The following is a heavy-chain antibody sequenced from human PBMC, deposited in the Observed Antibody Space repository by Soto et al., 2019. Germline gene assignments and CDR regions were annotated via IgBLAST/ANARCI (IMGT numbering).Heavy chain of an antibody. Sequence: QVQLQESDPGLVKPSQTLSLTCTVSGGTIGSGDYYWSWIRQPPGKGLEWIGYIYYSGTTYYNPSLKRRVTITIDTSKNQFSLKLSSVTAADTAVYYCARDRPKYGSGKDGMDVWGQGTTVTVSS. J-gene: IGHJ6*02. CDR2: IYYSGTT. CDR1: GGTIGSGDYY. V-gene: IGHV4-30-4*01. CDR3: ARDRPKYGSGKDGMDV. D-gene: IGHD3-10*01.